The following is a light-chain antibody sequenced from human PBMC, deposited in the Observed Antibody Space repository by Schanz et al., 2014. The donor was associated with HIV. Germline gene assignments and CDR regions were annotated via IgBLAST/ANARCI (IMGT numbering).Light chain of an antibody. CDR1: QSVGTNY. J-gene: IGKJ3*01. CDR3: HHYGGS. V-gene: IGKV3-20*01. Sequence: EVLLTQSPGTLSLSPGERATLSCRASQSVGTNYLAWYQQEPGQSPRLLIYGASSRATGIPDRFSGSGSGTDFTLTISRLEPEDFAVYYCHHYGGSFGPGTTVDYK. CDR2: GAS.